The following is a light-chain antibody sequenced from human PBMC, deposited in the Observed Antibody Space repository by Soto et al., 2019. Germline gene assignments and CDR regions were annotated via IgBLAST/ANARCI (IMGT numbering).Light chain of an antibody. CDR1: QGISNY. CDR3: QKYNSDPLFT. V-gene: IGKV1-27*01. CDR2: AAS. J-gene: IGKJ3*01. Sequence: DIQMTQSPSSLSASVGDRVTITCRASQGISNYLAWYQQKPGKVPKLLIYAASTLQSGVPSRFSGSGSGTDFTLTISILQPEDVATYYCQKYNSDPLFTFDPGTKVDIK.